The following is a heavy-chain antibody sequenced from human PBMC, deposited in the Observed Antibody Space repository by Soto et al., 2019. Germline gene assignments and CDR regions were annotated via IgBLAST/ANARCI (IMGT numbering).Heavy chain of an antibody. Sequence: QELQVESGGGVVQPGKSLRLSCAASGFTFSSFAMHWVRQAPGKGLEWVSVISFNGLSQFYPDSIRGRFTISRDNSKNTLYLQLDSLRPDDTAVYYCARGGRGLRGAFDVWGQGTEVSVS. CDR1: GFTFSSFA. J-gene: IGHJ3*01. CDR2: ISFNGLSQ. D-gene: IGHD3-16*01. CDR3: ARGGRGLRGAFDV. V-gene: IGHV3-30*03.